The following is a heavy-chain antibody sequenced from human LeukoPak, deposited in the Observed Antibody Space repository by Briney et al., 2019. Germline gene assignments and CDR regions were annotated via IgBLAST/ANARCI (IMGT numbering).Heavy chain of an antibody. CDR3: ARAHRQLERLGRYYFDY. CDR2: IIPIFGTA. V-gene: IGHV1-69*13. D-gene: IGHD1-1*01. Sequence: SVKVSCKASGYTFTGYYMHWVRQAPGQGLEWMGGIIPIFGTANYAQKFQGRVTITADESTSTAYMELSSLRSEDTAVYYCARAHRQLERLGRYYFDYWGQGTLVTVSS. CDR1: GYTFTGYY. J-gene: IGHJ4*02.